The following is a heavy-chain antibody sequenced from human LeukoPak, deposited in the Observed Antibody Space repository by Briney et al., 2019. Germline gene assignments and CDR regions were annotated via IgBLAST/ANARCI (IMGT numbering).Heavy chain of an antibody. CDR3: ARSSWFGGRSEWRWFDP. D-gene: IGHD3-10*01. CDR1: GHTFSSYD. Sequence: ASVKLSCKASGHTFSSYDISWVRQPPGQGLEWMGWISGYTGNTNYAQNLQGRVTMTTDTPTSTAYMELRSLRSDDTALYYCARSSWFGGRSEWRWFDPWGQGTLVTVSS. V-gene: IGHV1-18*01. J-gene: IGHJ5*02. CDR2: ISGYTGNT.